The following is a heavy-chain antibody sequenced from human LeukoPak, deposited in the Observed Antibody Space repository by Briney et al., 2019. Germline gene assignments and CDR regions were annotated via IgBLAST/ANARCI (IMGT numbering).Heavy chain of an antibody. Sequence: SVKVSCKDSGGTFSSYAIGWVRQAPGQGLAWMGGIIPIFGTANYAQKFQGRVTITTDESTGTAYMELSSLRSEDTAVYYCARDRKFSGFDYWGQGTLVTVSS. CDR1: GGTFSSYA. J-gene: IGHJ4*02. CDR2: IIPIFGTA. D-gene: IGHD6-19*01. CDR3: ARDRKFSGFDY. V-gene: IGHV1-69*05.